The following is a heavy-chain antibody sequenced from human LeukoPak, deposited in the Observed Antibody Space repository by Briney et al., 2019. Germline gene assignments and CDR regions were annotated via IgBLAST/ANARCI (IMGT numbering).Heavy chain of an antibody. V-gene: IGHV1-18*01. CDR3: ARGQITGTFGYFYYYMDV. CDR1: GYTFTTYA. CDR2: ISGYTGNT. J-gene: IGHJ6*03. Sequence: EASVKVSCKASGYTFTTYAISWVRQALGQGLEWMGWISGYTGNTNYAQHLQGRVTMTTDTSTNTAYMELRSLRSDDTAVYYCARGQITGTFGYFYYYMDVWGKGTTVTVSS. D-gene: IGHD1-7*01.